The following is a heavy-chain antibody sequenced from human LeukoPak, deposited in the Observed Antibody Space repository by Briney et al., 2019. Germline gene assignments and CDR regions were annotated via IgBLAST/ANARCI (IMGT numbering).Heavy chain of an antibody. V-gene: IGHV1-18*01. D-gene: IGHD6-13*01. Sequence: ASVKVSCKASGYTFTSYAISWVRQAPGQGLEWMGWISAYNGNTNYAQKFQGRVTITTDTSTSTAYMELRSLRSDDTAVYYRARDRYSSSWYPFDFWGQGTLVTVSS. J-gene: IGHJ4*02. CDR1: GYTFTSYA. CDR3: ARDRYSSSWYPFDF. CDR2: ISAYNGNT.